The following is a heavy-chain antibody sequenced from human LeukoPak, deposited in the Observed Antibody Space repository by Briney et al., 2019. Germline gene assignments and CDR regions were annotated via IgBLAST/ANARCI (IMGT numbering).Heavy chain of an antibody. CDR3: ARDLYYGDYVKVAFDI. J-gene: IGHJ3*02. CDR1: GYTFTGYY. Sequence: ASVKVSCKASGYTFTGYYVHWVRQAPGQGLEWMGWINPNSGGTNYAQKFQGRVTMTRDTSISTAYMELSRLRSDDTAVYYCARDLYYGDYVKVAFDIWGQGTMVTVSS. CDR2: INPNSGGT. V-gene: IGHV1-2*02. D-gene: IGHD4-17*01.